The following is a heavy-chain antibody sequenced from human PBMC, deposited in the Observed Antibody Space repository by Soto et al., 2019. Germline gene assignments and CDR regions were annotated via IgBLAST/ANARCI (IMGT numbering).Heavy chain of an antibody. V-gene: IGHV3-30-3*01. CDR3: GREQNSGYYSMADY. J-gene: IGHJ4*02. CDR2: ISYDGSRT. Sequence: QVQVVESGGGVVQPGRSLRLSCAASGFTLSTYAMHWVRQAPGKGLEWLAVISYDGSRTHYAGSMEGRFTISRDTSKNTLYLQMNSLRPEDTAVYFCGREQNSGYYSMADYWGQGTLVTVSS. CDR1: GFTLSTYA. D-gene: IGHD3-22*01.